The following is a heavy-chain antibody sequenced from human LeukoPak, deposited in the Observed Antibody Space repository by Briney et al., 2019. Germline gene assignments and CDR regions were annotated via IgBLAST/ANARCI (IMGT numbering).Heavy chain of an antibody. CDR3: ARGRFRIAAAGTFDP. V-gene: IGHV4-34*01. CDR1: GGSFSGYY. D-gene: IGHD6-13*01. CDR2: INHSGST. J-gene: IGHJ5*02. Sequence: SETLSLTCAVYGGSFSGYYWSWIRQPPGKGLEWIGEINHSGSTNYNPSLKSRVTISVDTSKNQFSLKLSSVTAADTAVYYCARGRFRIAAAGTFDPWGQGTLVTVSS.